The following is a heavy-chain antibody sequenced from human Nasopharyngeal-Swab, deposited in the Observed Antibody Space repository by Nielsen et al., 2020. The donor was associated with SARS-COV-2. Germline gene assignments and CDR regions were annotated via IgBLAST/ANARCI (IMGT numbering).Heavy chain of an antibody. J-gene: IGHJ3*02. CDR3: AKTYSSSWYRRHAFDI. Sequence: LRLSCAASGFTFDDYAMHWVRQAPGKGLEWVSGISWNSGSIGYADSVKGRFTISRDNAKNSLYLQMNSLRAEDTALYYCAKTYSSSWYRRHAFDIWGQGTMVTVSS. V-gene: IGHV3-9*01. CDR2: ISWNSGSI. D-gene: IGHD6-13*01. CDR1: GFTFDDYA.